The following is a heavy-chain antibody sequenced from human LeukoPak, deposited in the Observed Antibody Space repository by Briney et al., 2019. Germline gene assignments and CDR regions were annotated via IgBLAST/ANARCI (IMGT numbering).Heavy chain of an antibody. Sequence: ASVKVPCKASGYTFTSYDINWVRQATGQGLERMGWMNPNSGNTGYAQKFQGRVTMTRNTSLSPAYMELSSLRSEDTAVYYCARAWAYCGGDCYSGDYYYGMDVWGQGTTVTVSS. CDR1: GYTFTSYD. CDR2: MNPNSGNT. CDR3: ARAWAYCGGDCYSGDYYYGMDV. V-gene: IGHV1-8*01. J-gene: IGHJ6*02. D-gene: IGHD2-21*02.